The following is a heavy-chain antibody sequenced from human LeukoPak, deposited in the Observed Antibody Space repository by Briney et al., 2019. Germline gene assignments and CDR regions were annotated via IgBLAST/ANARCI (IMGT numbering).Heavy chain of an antibody. Sequence: SETLSLTCTVSGGSISSSNYYWSWIRQPPGKGLEWIGYIYYSGTTYYNPSLKSRVTMSVDMSKNQFSLKLSSVTAADTAVYYCARHYYGGSGAFDIWGQGTMVTVSS. CDR1: GGSISSSNYY. D-gene: IGHD4-23*01. V-gene: IGHV4-61*05. CDR3: ARHYYGGSGAFDI. J-gene: IGHJ3*02. CDR2: IYYSGTT.